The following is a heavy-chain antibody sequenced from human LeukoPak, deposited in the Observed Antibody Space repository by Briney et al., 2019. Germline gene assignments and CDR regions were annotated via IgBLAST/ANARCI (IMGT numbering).Heavy chain of an antibody. CDR3: AHKPAQKNYFDP. CDR2: TYWGDDK. CDR1: GFSLSAPQVA. D-gene: IGHD1-7*01. J-gene: IGHJ5*02. Sequence: SGPTLVNPTQTLTLTCTFSGFSLSAPQVAVGLIRQPPGKALEFLALTYWGDDKRFSSSLRSRLTITSDASKNQVVLTVANLDPVDTATYYCAHKPAQKNYFDPWGQGTLVTVSS. V-gene: IGHV2-5*02.